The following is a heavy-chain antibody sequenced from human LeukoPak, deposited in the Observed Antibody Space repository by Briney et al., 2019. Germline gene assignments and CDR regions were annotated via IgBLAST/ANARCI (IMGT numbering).Heavy chain of an antibody. CDR3: ARGDSSSGFDY. Sequence: KPGGSLRLSCAASGFTFSNYHMNWVRQAPGKELEWVSSISSSSNYIYYADSVKGRFTISRDNAKHFLYLRMNSLRAEDTAVYYCARGDSSSGFDYWGQGTLVSVSS. V-gene: IGHV3-21*01. CDR2: ISSSSNYI. CDR1: GFTFSNYH. J-gene: IGHJ4*02. D-gene: IGHD6-6*01.